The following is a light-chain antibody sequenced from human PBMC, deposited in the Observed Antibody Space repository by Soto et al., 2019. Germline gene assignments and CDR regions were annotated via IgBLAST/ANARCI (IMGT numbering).Light chain of an antibody. V-gene: IGKV1-5*01. J-gene: IGKJ1*01. CDR3: QQYMSYPWT. CDR1: QTISIW. CDR2: DAS. Sequence: FQRTQSPSTRSASFGGGGTVSARARQTISIWLAWYQQKPGKAPKFLIYDASNLERGVPSRYSGSGSGTEFTLTISSLQPDDFATYYCQQYMSYPWTFGQGTKVDIK.